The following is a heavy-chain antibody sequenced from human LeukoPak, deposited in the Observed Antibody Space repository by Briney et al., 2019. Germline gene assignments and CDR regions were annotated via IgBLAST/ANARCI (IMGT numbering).Heavy chain of an antibody. J-gene: IGHJ4*02. CDR3: AKDPAVAGTATYFDY. V-gene: IGHV3-30*07. CDR2: ISYDGSNK. Sequence: SGGSLRLSCAASGFTFSSYAMHWVRQAPGKGLEWVAVISYDGSNKYYADSVKGRFTISRDNSKNTLYLQMDSLRAEDTALYYCAKDPAVAGTATYFDYWGQGTLVTVSS. CDR1: GFTFSSYA. D-gene: IGHD6-19*01.